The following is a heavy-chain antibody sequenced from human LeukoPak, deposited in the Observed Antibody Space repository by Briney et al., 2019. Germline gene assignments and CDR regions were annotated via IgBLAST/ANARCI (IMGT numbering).Heavy chain of an antibody. Sequence: PSETLSLTCTVSGGSISSYYWSWIRQPPGKGLEWIGYIYYSGSTNYNPSLKSRVTISVDTSKNQFSLKLSSVTAADTAVYYCARRLGYCSSTSCYRNRKKQDAFDIWGQGTMVTVSS. J-gene: IGHJ3*02. CDR2: IYYSGST. D-gene: IGHD2-2*02. V-gene: IGHV4-59*08. CDR1: GGSISSYY. CDR3: ARRLGYCSSTSCYRNRKKQDAFDI.